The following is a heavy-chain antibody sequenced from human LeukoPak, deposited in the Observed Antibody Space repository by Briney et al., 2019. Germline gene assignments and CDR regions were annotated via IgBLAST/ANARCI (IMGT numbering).Heavy chain of an antibody. J-gene: IGHJ4*02. CDR2: INSDGSWT. Sequence: GGSLKLSCAASGNYGMHWVRQAQGRGLVWVSHINSDGSWTSYADSVKGRFTISKDNAKNTVYLQMNSLRAEDTAVYYCVSFYETYWGRGTLVTVSS. CDR3: VSFYETY. D-gene: IGHD2/OR15-2a*01. V-gene: IGHV3-74*01. CDR1: GNYG.